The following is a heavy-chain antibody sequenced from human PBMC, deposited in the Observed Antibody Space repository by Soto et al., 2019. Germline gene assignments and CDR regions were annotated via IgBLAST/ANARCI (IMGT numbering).Heavy chain of an antibody. V-gene: IGHV1-46*01. CDR3: ARGGRVVVVIATSVY. J-gene: IGHJ4*02. Sequence: QVQLVQSGAEVKKPGASVKVSCKASGDTFTDYYIHWVRQATGQGLEWMGAVNPSGGHTTYAQNSLGRMNIAKDTTTSTVYMVLTSVTSVDMAVYYCARGGRVVVVIATSVYWGQGTLVSVSS. CDR1: GDTFTDYY. CDR2: VNPSGGHT. D-gene: IGHD2-21*01.